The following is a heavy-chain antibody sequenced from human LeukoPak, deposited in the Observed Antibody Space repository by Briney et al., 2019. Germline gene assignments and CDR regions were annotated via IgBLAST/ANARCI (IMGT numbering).Heavy chain of an antibody. D-gene: IGHD2-2*01. Sequence: GGSLRLSCAASGFTVSSNYMSWVRQAPGKGLEWVSVIYSGGSTYYADSVKGRFTISRDNSKNTLYLQMNSLRAEDTAVYYCARYQLPLTTAPSHGMDVWGQGTTVTVPS. CDR1: GFTVSSNY. V-gene: IGHV3-53*01. CDR2: IYSGGST. CDR3: ARYQLPLTTAPSHGMDV. J-gene: IGHJ6*02.